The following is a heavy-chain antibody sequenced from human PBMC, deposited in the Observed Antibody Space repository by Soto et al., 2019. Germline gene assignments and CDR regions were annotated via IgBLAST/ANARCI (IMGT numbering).Heavy chain of an antibody. D-gene: IGHD3-9*01. Sequence: GGSLRLSCAASGFAFSGYSVNWVRQAPGKGLEWVSYISSGSKTIYYAESVKGRFTVSRDNARNSQYLQMNSLRDEDTAVYYCAREDILGVRSFDYWGQGTLVTVSS. CDR1: GFAFSGYS. V-gene: IGHV3-48*02. CDR3: AREDILGVRSFDY. CDR2: ISSGSKTI. J-gene: IGHJ4*02.